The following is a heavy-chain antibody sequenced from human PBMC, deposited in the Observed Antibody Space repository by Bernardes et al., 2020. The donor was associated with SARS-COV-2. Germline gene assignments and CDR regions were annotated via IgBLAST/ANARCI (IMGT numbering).Heavy chain of an antibody. J-gene: IGHJ6*02. CDR1: GGSISSSVYY. CDR3: ATTPSMSGIDV. V-gene: IGHV4-39*01. CDR2: IYLSGST. Sequence: SETLSLTCTVSGGSISSSVYYWGWIRQPPGKGLEWIGSIYLSGSTFYNPSLESRITIFVDASKNQFSLKLSSVTAADTAVYYCATTPSMSGIDVWGQGTTVVVSS.